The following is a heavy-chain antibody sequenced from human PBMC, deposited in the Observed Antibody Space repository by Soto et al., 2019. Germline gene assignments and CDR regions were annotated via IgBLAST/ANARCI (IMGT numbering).Heavy chain of an antibody. J-gene: IGHJ4*02. CDR2: ISSSGSTL. V-gene: IGHV3-11*01. CDR1: GFTFSDYY. CDR3: ASYFGIMVRGVIIHDY. D-gene: IGHD3-10*01. Sequence: QVQLVESGGGLVKPGGALRLSCAASGFTFSDYYMSWIRQAPGKGLEWVSYISSSGSTLYYADSVKGRFAISRDNAKNSLYLQMNSLRAEDTAVYYCASYFGIMVRGVIIHDYWGQGTLVTVSS.